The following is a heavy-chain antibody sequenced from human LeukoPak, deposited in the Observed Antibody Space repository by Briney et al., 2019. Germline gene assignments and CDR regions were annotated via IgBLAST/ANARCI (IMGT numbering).Heavy chain of an antibody. D-gene: IGHD6-6*01. Sequence: GGTLRLSCAACGFTFRTFSMHWVRQAPGRGLEWVSSISSSSTYIYYADSVKGRFTISRDNAKNSLYLQMNSLRAEDTAVYYCAREYSSSHGGQGPLVPVSS. V-gene: IGHV3-21*01. CDR3: AREYSSSH. J-gene: IGHJ4*02. CDR2: ISSSSTYI. CDR1: GFTFRTFS.